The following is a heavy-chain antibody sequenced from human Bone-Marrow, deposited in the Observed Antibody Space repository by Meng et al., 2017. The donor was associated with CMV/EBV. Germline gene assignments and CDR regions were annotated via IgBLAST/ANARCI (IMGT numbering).Heavy chain of an antibody. V-gene: IGHV3-48*03. CDR1: GFTFSSSE. D-gene: IGHD2-2*01. J-gene: IGHJ6*02. CDR2: ISSSGSTI. CDR3: STPNYYSSTSCPHYYYYYGMDV. Sequence: GGSLRLSCAASGFTFSSSEMNWVRKAPGKGLGWVSYISSSGSTIYYADSVKGRFTITRDNAKNSLYLQMNSLRAEDTAVDYWSTPNYYSSTSCPHYYYYYGMDVWGQGTTVTVSS.